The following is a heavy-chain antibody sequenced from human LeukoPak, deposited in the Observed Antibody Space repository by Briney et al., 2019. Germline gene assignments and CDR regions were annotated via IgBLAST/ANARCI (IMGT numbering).Heavy chain of an antibody. CDR2: IYYSGST. CDR1: GGSISSGDYY. CDR3: ARTPYCSSTSCYHYYYYYMDV. Sequence: SETLSLTCTVSGGSISSGDYYWSWIRQPPGKGLEWIGYIYYSGSTYYNPSLNSRVTISVDTSKNQFSLKLSSVTAADTAVYYCARTPYCSSTSCYHYYYYYMDVWGKGTTVTVSS. J-gene: IGHJ6*03. V-gene: IGHV4-30-4*08. D-gene: IGHD2-2*01.